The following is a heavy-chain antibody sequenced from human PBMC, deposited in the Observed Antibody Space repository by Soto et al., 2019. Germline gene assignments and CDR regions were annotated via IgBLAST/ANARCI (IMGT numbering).Heavy chain of an antibody. Sequence: SETLSLTCTVSGGSVGSGSYYWSWIRQPPGKGLEWIRYIYYSGSTNYNPSLTSRVTISVDTSKHQFSLKLSAGTAADTAVYYCARDFRSTAAAGDYFDYWGQGTLVTVYS. CDR2: IYYSGST. J-gene: IGHJ4*02. CDR1: GGSVGSGSYY. V-gene: IGHV4-61*01. CDR3: ARDFRSTAAAGDYFDY. D-gene: IGHD6-13*01.